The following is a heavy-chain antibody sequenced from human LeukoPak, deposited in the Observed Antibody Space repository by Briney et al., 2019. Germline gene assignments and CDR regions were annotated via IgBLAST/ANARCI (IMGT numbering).Heavy chain of an antibody. CDR1: GYTFTSYG. CDR3: TRGDRLVVRGLIGPCDY. J-gene: IGHJ4*02. Sequence: ASVKVSCKASGYTFTSYGFTWVRQAPGQGLEWMGWISAYNGNTNYAQKFQGRVTMTTDTSTNTAYMELRSLTSDDTAVYFCTRGDRLVVRGLIGPCDYWGQGTLVTVSP. CDR2: ISAYNGNT. D-gene: IGHD3-10*01. V-gene: IGHV1-18*01.